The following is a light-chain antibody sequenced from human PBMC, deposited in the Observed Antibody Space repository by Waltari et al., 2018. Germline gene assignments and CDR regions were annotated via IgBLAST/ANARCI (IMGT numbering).Light chain of an antibody. Sequence: QSALTQPASVSGSPGQSITISCTGTSSDVGGYNYVSWYQQPPGKAPKLIIYDVSKRPSGGSNRFSGSKSGNTASLTISGLQAEDEADYYCSSYTSSSTVVFGGGTKLTVL. CDR3: SSYTSSSTVV. CDR2: DVS. J-gene: IGLJ2*01. V-gene: IGLV2-14*01. CDR1: SSDVGGYNY.